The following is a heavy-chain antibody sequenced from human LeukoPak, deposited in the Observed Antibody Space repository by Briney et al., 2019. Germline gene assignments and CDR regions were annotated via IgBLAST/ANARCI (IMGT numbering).Heavy chain of an antibody. CDR3: ARSPLRIFSLRWFDP. CDR2: TNHSGST. J-gene: IGHJ5*02. Sequence: SETLSLTCAVYGGSFSGYYWSWIRRPPGKGLEWIGETNHSGSTNYNPSLKSRVTISVDTSKNQFSLKLSSVTAADTAVYYCARSPLRIFSLRWFDPWGQGTLVTVSS. V-gene: IGHV4-34*01. CDR1: GGSFSGYY. D-gene: IGHD2-15*01.